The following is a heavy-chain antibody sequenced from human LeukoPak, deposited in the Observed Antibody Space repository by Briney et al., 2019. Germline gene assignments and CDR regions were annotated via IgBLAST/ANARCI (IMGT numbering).Heavy chain of an antibody. CDR1: GYTFTGYY. V-gene: IGHV1-2*02. CDR3: ARDLSAPRAWFDP. Sequence: ASVKVSCKASGYTFTGYYMHWVRQAPGQGLEWMGWINPNSGGTNYAQKFQGRVTMTRDTSISTAYMELSRLRSDDTAVYYCARDLSAPRAWFDPWGQGTLVTVSS. CDR2: INPNSGGT. J-gene: IGHJ5*02.